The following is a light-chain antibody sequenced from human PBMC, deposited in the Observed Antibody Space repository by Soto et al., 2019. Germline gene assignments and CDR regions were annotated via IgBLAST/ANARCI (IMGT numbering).Light chain of an antibody. CDR1: SSNIGSNT. CDR2: SNN. V-gene: IGLV1-44*01. CDR3: AAWYDSLNGVV. Sequence: QSVLTQPPSASGTPGQRVTISCSGSSSNIGSNTVNWYQQLPGTAPKLLIYSNNQRPSGVPDRFSGSKSGTSASLAISGLQSADEDDYYCAAWYDSLNGVVFGGGTKLTVL. J-gene: IGLJ2*01.